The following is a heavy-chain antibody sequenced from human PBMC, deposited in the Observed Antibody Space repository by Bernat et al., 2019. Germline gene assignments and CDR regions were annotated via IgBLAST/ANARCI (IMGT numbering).Heavy chain of an antibody. J-gene: IGHJ4*02. V-gene: IGHV3-30-3*02. D-gene: IGHD2-2*01. Sequence: QVQLVESGGGVVQPGRSLRLSCVASGFTFSNYSMHWVRQAPGKGLEWVTFISYDGSIKYYADSVKGRFTISRDNSKNRLYLQMNSLRAEDTAVYYCAKSEGSSLDYWGQGTLVTVSS. CDR2: ISYDGSIK. CDR1: GFTFSNYS. CDR3: AKSEGSSLDY.